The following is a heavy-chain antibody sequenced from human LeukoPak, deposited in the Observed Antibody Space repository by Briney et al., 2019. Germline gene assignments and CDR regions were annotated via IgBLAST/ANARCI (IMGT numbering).Heavy chain of an antibody. D-gene: IGHD4-17*01. CDR2: IYYSGST. CDR1: GXSISSYY. V-gene: IGHV4-59*01. CDR3: ARAVPTVTTPLGAFDI. Sequence: PSETLSLTCTVSGXSISSYYWSWIRQPPGKGLEWIGYIYYSGSTNYNPSLKSRVTISVDTSKNQFSLKLSSVTAADTAVYYCARAVPTVTTPLGAFDIWGQGTMVTVSS. J-gene: IGHJ3*02.